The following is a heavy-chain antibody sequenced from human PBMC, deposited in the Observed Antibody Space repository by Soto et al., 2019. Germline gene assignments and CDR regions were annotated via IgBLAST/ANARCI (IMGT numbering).Heavy chain of an antibody. V-gene: IGHV5-51*01. CDR1: GYSFTSYW. D-gene: IGHD2-2*01. CDR3: ARTAMGYRDAFDI. CDR2: IYPGDSDT. Sequence: GESLKISCKGSGYSFTSYWIGWVRQMPGKGLEWMGIIYPGDSDTRYSPSFQGQVTISADKSISTAYLQWSSLKASDTAMYYYARTAMGYRDAFDIWGQGTMVTVSS. J-gene: IGHJ3*02.